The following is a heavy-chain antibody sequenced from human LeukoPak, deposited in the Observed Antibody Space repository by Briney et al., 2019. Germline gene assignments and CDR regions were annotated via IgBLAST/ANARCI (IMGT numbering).Heavy chain of an antibody. V-gene: IGHV1-2*02. CDR1: GYTFTDYY. CDR2: INPNSGGT. Sequence: ASVKVSCKASGYTFTDYYMHWVRQAPGQGLEWMGWINPNSGGTNYAQKFQGRVTMTRDTSISTAYMELSRLRPDDTAVYYCARSMGYYYDSSGSPTDYWGQGTLVTVSS. J-gene: IGHJ4*02. CDR3: ARSMGYYYDSSGSPTDY. D-gene: IGHD3-22*01.